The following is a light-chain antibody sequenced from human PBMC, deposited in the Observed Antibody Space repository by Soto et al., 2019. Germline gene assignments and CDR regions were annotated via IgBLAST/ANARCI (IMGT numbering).Light chain of an antibody. J-gene: IGKJ1*01. V-gene: IGKV3-11*01. CDR3: QQYYSYPPWT. CDR2: DAS. CDR1: QNISNY. Sequence: IGLKLSPATLSLSQGKRATLSCMASQNISNYLIWYQQKPGQAPRLLIYDASNRATAIPARFSGSGSGTDFTLTISCLQSEDFATYYCQQYYSYPPWTFGQGTKVDI.